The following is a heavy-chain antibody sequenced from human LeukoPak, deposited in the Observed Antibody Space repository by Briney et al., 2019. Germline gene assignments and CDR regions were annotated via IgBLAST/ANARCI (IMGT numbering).Heavy chain of an antibody. J-gene: IGHJ4*02. CDR1: GFSLSTSGVG. CDR2: IYWNDDK. Sequence: SGPTLVNPTQTLTLTCTFSGFSLSTSGVGVGWIRQPPGKALEWLALIYWNDDKRYSPSLKSRLNITKDTSKNQVVLTMTNMDPVDTATYYCAHRLLLVDSFDYWGQGTLVTVSS. CDR3: AHRLLLVDSFDY. V-gene: IGHV2-5*01. D-gene: IGHD2-8*01.